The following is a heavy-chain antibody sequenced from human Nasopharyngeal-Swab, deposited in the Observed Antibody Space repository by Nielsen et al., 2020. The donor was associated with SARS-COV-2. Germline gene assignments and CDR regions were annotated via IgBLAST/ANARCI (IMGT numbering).Heavy chain of an antibody. CDR2: IYSGGST. CDR1: GFTVSSNY. Sequence: GESLKISFAASGFTVSSNYMSWVRQAPGKGLEWVSVIYSGGSTYYADSVKGRFTISRDNSKNTLYLQMNSLRAEDTAVYYCATPQALSIAAGFDLWGRGTLVTVSS. CDR3: ATPQALSIAAGFDL. J-gene: IGHJ2*01. V-gene: IGHV3-53*01. D-gene: IGHD6-6*01.